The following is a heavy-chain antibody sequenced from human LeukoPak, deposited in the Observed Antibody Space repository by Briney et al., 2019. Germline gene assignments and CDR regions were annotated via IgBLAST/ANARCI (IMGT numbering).Heavy chain of an antibody. Sequence: PGGSLRLSCAASGFTFSSYAMHWVRQAPGKGLEWVAVISYDGSNKYYADSVKGRFTISRDNSKNTLYLQMNSLRAEDTAVYYCARVGRKGSSWYGYYYYYMDVWGKGTTVTVSS. V-gene: IGHV3-30-3*01. J-gene: IGHJ6*03. D-gene: IGHD6-13*01. CDR2: ISYDGSNK. CDR3: ARVGRKGSSWYGYYYYYMDV. CDR1: GFTFSSYA.